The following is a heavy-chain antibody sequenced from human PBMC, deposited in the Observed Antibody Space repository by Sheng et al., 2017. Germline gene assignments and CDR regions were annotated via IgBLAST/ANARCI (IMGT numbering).Heavy chain of an antibody. CDR3: ARETIREDYDILTAGRAFDI. CDR1: GGSISSGGYY. D-gene: IGHD3-9*01. CDR2: IYYSGST. Sequence: QVQLRESGPGLVKPSQTLSLTCAVSGGSISSGGYYWSWIRQHPGKGLEWIGYIYYSGSTYYNPSLKSRVTISVDTSKNQFSLKLSSVTAADTAVYYCARETIREDYDILTAGRAFDIWGQGTMVTVSS. J-gene: IGHJ3*02. V-gene: IGHV4-31*11.